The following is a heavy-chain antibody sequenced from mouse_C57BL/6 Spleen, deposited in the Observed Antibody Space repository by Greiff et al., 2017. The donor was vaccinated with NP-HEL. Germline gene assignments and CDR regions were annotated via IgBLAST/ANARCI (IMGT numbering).Heavy chain of an antibody. D-gene: IGHD3-2*02. CDR3: ARRTAQATSLDY. CDR1: GYTFTSYW. J-gene: IGHJ2*01. V-gene: IGHV1-61*01. CDR2: IYPSDSET. Sequence: QVQLQQSGAELVRPGSSVKLSCKASGYTFTSYWMDWVKQRPGQGLEWIGNIYPSDSETHYNQKFKDKATLTVDKSSSTAYMQLSSLTSEDSAVYYCARRTAQATSLDYWGQGTTLTVSS.